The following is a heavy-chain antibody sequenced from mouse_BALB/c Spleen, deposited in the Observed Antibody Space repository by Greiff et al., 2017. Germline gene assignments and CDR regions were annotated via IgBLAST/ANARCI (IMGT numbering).Heavy chain of an antibody. V-gene: IGHV5-9-3*01. Sequence: ESGGGLVRPGGSLKISCEASGFTFSSYAMSWVRQTPEKRLEWVATISSGGSYTYYPDSVKGRFTISRDNAKNILYLQMSSLRSEDTAMYYCASLTKGDYWGQGTTLTVSS. J-gene: IGHJ2*01. CDR1: GFTFSSYA. CDR3: ASLTKGDY. D-gene: IGHD1-1*01. CDR2: ISSGGSYT.